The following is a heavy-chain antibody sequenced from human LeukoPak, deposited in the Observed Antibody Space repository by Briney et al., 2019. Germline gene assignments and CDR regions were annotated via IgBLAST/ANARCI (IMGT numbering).Heavy chain of an antibody. Sequence: LETLSLTCTVSGGSISSCGYYWGWIRQPPGKGLEWIGSVHCSGNTYYNPSLKSRVTISVDTSKKQVYVKLSSVTAADTAVYYCARHSDNIAAGTPHAFDIWGQGTMVTVSS. D-gene: IGHD6-13*01. CDR2: VHCSGNT. CDR3: ARHSDNIAAGTPHAFDI. V-gene: IGHV4-39*01. CDR1: GGSISSCGYY. J-gene: IGHJ3*02.